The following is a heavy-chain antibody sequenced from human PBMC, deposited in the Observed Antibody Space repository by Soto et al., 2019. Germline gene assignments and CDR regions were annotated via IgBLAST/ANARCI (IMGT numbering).Heavy chain of an antibody. D-gene: IGHD2-15*01. CDR1: GYTFTSYD. CDR2: MNPNSGNT. J-gene: IGHJ5*02. CDR3: ARGVEVVVAATYLYWFDP. V-gene: IGHV1-8*01. Sequence: ASVKVSCKASGYTFTSYDINWVRQATGQGLEWMGWMNPNSGNTGYAQKFQGRVTMTRNTSISTAYMELSSLRSEDTAVYYCARGVEVVVAATYLYWFDPWGQGTLVTVSS.